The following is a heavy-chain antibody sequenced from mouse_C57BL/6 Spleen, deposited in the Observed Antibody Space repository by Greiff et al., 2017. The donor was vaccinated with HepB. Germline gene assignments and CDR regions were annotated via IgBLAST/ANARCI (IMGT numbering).Heavy chain of an antibody. J-gene: IGHJ2*01. D-gene: IGHD5-1-1*01. CDR2: IYPSDSET. Sequence: QVQLQQPGAELVRPGSSVKLSCKASGYTFTSYWMDWVKRRPGQGLEWIGNIYPSDSETHYNQKFKDKATLTVDKSSSTAYMQLSSLTSEDSAVYYCARYTYTLDYWGQGTTLTVSS. CDR1: GYTFTSYW. V-gene: IGHV1-61*01. CDR3: ARYTYTLDY.